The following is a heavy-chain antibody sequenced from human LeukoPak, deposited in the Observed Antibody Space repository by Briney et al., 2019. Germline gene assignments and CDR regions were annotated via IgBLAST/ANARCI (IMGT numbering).Heavy chain of an antibody. CDR2: IYYSGTT. Sequence: SETLSLTCSGSGGSISSSSYYWGWIRQPPGKGLEWIGTIYYSGTTYYNPSLKSRVTIFVDTSKKQFSLKLSSVTAADTAVYYCATISGSYPFYFDYWGQGTLVTVSS. CDR3: ATISGSYPFYFDY. V-gene: IGHV4-39*01. J-gene: IGHJ4*02. CDR1: GGSISSSSYY. D-gene: IGHD1-26*01.